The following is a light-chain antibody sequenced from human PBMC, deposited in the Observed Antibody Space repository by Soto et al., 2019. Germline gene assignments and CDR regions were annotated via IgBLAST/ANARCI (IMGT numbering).Light chain of an antibody. V-gene: IGKV1-5*03. CDR3: QQYDTYSRT. CDR1: QSISSW. Sequence: DIQMTQSPSTLSASVGDRVTITRRASQSISSWLAWYQQKSGEAPKLLIYEGSTLARGVPSRFSGSGSGTEFTLTISSLQPDDFATFYCQQYDTYSRTFGQGTKVEVK. J-gene: IGKJ1*01. CDR2: EGS.